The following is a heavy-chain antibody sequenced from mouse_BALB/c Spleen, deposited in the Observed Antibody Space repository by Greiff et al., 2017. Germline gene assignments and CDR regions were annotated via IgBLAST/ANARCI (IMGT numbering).Heavy chain of an antibody. CDR3: ARREDPVHDAMDY. CDR2: INPSTGYT. Sequence: VQLQQSGAELAKPGASVKMSCKASGYTFTSYWMHWVKQRPGQGLEWIGYINPSTGYTEYNQKFKDKATLTADKSSSTAYMQLSSLTSEDSAVYYCARREDPVHDAMDYWGQGTSVTVSS. J-gene: IGHJ4*01. V-gene: IGHV1-7*01. CDR1: GYTFTSYW.